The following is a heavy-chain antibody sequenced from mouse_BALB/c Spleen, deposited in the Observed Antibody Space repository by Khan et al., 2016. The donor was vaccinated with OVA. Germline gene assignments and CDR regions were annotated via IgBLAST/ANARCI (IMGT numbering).Heavy chain of an antibody. D-gene: IGHD1-1*01. CDR2: ILPGSGST. J-gene: IGHJ4*01. CDR1: GYTFSSYW. CDR3: ARKGIYFYGSSYDYAMDY. Sequence: VQLQESGAELMKPGASVKISCKATGYTFSSYWIEWVKQRPGHGLEWIGEILPGSGSTNYNEKFKGKATFTADASSNTAYMQLSSLTSEDSAVYYWARKGIYFYGSSYDYAMDYWGQGTSVTVSS. V-gene: IGHV1-9*01.